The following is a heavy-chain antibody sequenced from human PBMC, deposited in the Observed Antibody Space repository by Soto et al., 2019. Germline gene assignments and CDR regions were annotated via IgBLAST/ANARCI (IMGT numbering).Heavy chain of an antibody. J-gene: IGHJ5*02. V-gene: IGHV4-59*01. CDR3: ARALAAAGISPEFDP. D-gene: IGHD6-13*01. Sequence: PSETLSLTCTVSGGSISSYYWSWIRQPPGKGLEWIGYIYYSGSTNYNPSLKSRVTISVDTSKNQFSLKLSSVTAADTAVYYCARALAAAGISPEFDPWGQGTLVTVSS. CDR2: IYYSGST. CDR1: GGSISSYY.